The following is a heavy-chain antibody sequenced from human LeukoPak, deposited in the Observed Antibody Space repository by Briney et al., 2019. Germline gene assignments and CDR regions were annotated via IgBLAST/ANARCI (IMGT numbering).Heavy chain of an antibody. CDR3: ASRTYEDYFDY. J-gene: IGHJ4*02. V-gene: IGHV3-74*01. CDR1: GFTFRQHW. CDR2: INSDGTTT. D-gene: IGHD5-12*01. Sequence: PEGSLRLSCAASGFTFRQHWMHWVRQAPGKGLMWVSRINSDGTTTNYADSVKGRFNISRDNAKSTVYLQMNSLRAEDTAVYYCASRTYEDYFDYWGQGILVTVSS.